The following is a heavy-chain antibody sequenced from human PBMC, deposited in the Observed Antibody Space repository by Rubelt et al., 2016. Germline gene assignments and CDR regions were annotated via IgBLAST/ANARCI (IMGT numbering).Heavy chain of an antibody. Sequence: QMQLQESGPGLAKPSETLSLTCTVSGGSISGYWWSWIRQPPGKGLEWIGYVHSSGSPTSNPSIKRRLTRTRETSKNQISLTLATVTAADTAVYHCARQVADAEGGFFDYWGQGTLVTVST. CDR3: ARQVADAEGGFFDY. D-gene: IGHD2-8*02. V-gene: IGHV4-59*08. CDR2: VHSSGSP. CDR1: GGSISGYW. J-gene: IGHJ4*02.